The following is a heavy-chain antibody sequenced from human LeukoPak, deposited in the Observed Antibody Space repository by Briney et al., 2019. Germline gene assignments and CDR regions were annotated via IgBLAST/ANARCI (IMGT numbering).Heavy chain of an antibody. CDR3: AKDPYSSSSNYFQH. J-gene: IGHJ1*01. V-gene: IGHV3-30-3*01. Sequence: GGSLRLSCAASGFTFSSYAMHWVRQAPGKGLEWVALISYDGSNKYYADSVKGRFTISRDNSKNTVYLQMNSLRAEDTAVYYCAKDPYSSSSNYFQHWGQGTLVTVSS. D-gene: IGHD6-6*01. CDR2: ISYDGSNK. CDR1: GFTFSSYA.